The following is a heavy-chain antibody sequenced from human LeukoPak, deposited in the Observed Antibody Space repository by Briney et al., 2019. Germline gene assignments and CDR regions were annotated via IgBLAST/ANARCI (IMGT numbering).Heavy chain of an antibody. CDR3: ARGGVAGLDY. V-gene: IGHV4-34*01. D-gene: IGHD6-19*01. J-gene: IGHJ4*02. CDR2: INHSGST. CDR1: GGSFSGYY. Sequence: KASETLSLTCAVYGGSFSGYYWSWIRQPPGKGLEWIGEINHSGSTNYNPSLKSRVTISVDTSKNQFSLKLSSVTAADTAAYYCARGGVAGLDYWGQGTLVTVSS.